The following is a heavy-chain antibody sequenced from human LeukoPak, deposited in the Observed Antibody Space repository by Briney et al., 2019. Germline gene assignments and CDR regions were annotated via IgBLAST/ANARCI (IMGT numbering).Heavy chain of an antibody. J-gene: IGHJ4*02. Sequence: GGSLTLSCTASGFTLGDYGMNWVRQAPGKGLQWVGFIRRRTPGGTTEYAVSVKGRFIISRDESKSIVYLQMNSLESEDTAVYFCTRWADSVSYSRYWGPGTLVTVSS. CDR2: IRRRTPGGTT. D-gene: IGHD1-26*01. V-gene: IGHV3-49*04. CDR3: TRWADSVSYSRY. CDR1: GFTLGDYG.